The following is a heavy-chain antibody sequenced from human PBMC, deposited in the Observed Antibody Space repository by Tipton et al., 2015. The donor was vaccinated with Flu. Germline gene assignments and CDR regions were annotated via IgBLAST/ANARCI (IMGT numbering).Heavy chain of an antibody. Sequence: TLSLTCTVSGYSISSGYYWGWIRQPPGKGLEWIGNIYHSGGTYYNPSLKGRVTISEDTSKNQFSLKLTSVTAADTAVYYCAGLRREERYYDTRGLLGWGQGTLVAVSS. V-gene: IGHV4-38-2*02. CDR3: AGLRREERYYDTRGLLG. J-gene: IGHJ1*01. D-gene: IGHD3-22*01. CDR1: GYSISSGYY. CDR2: IYHSGGT.